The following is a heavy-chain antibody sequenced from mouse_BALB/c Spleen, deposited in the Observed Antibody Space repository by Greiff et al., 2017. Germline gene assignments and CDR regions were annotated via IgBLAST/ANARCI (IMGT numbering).Heavy chain of an antibody. CDR3: ARSVRREYYFDY. CDR1: GYTFTSYT. D-gene: IGHD2-14*01. Sequence: VQLQQSGAELARPGASVKMSCKASGYTFTSYTMHWVKQRPGQGLEWIGYINPSSGYTNYNQKFKDKATLTADKSSSTAYMQLSSLTSQDSAVYYCARSVRREYYFDYWGQGTTLTVSS. J-gene: IGHJ2*01. V-gene: IGHV1-4*01. CDR2: INPSSGYT.